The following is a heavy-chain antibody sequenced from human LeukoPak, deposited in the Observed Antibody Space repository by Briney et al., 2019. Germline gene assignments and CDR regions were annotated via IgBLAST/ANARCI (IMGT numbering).Heavy chain of an antibody. J-gene: IGHJ4*02. CDR3: ARLLGWELLYDY. CDR1: GGSFSGYY. CDR2: INHSGST. Sequence: SETLSLTCAVYGGSFSGYYWSWIRQPPGKGLEWIGEINHSGSTNYNPSLKSRVTISVDTSKNQFSLKLSSVTAADTAVYYCARLLGWELLYDYWGQGTLVTVSS. V-gene: IGHV4-34*01. D-gene: IGHD1-26*01.